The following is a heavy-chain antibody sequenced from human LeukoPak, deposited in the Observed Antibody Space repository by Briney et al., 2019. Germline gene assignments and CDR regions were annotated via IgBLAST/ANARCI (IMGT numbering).Heavy chain of an antibody. Sequence: GESLKISCKGSGYSFTSYWIGWVRQMPGKGLEWMGIIYPGDSDTRYSPSFQGQVTISADKSISTAYLQWSSLKASDTAMYYCARLGIQLWKNPPGHFDYWGQGTLVTVSS. CDR1: GYSFTSYW. D-gene: IGHD5-18*01. CDR2: IYPGDSDT. J-gene: IGHJ4*02. CDR3: ARLGIQLWKNPPGHFDY. V-gene: IGHV5-51*01.